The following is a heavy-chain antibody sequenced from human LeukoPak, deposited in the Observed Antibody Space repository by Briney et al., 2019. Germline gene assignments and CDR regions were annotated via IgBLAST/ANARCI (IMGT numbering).Heavy chain of an antibody. J-gene: IGHJ4*02. V-gene: IGHV1-3*01. D-gene: IGHD1-26*01. CDR3: ARDGQYSNSGSSPNFDY. Sequence: ASVKVSCKASGYTFTSYGISWVRQAPGQRLEWMGWINAGNGNTKYSQKFQGRVTITRDTSASTAYMELSSLRSEDTAVYYCARDGQYSNSGSSPNFDYWGQGTLVTVSS. CDR1: GYTFTSYG. CDR2: INAGNGNT.